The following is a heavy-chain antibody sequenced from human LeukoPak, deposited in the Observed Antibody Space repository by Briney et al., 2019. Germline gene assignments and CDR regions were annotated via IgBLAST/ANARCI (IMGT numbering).Heavy chain of an antibody. CDR3: ARTPWNIVATITTPAPLLFDN. Sequence: SETLSLTCTVSVGSITSYYWSWIRQPPGKGLEWIGYIYYSGSTNYSPSLKSRVTISVDTSKNQFSLKLSSVTAADTAVYYCARTPWNIVATITTPAPLLFDNWGQGTLVTVSS. CDR1: VGSITSYY. J-gene: IGHJ4*02. CDR2: IYYSGST. V-gene: IGHV4-59*01. D-gene: IGHD5-12*01.